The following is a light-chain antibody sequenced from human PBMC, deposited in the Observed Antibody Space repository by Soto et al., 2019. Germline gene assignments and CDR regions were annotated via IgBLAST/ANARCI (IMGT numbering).Light chain of an antibody. CDR3: SSYTTSSLYV. J-gene: IGLJ1*01. Sequence: QSVLTQPASVSGSPGQSITISCTGTSGDVGGYYYVSWYQQLPGKAPKLMIYDVTTRPSGVSNRFSGSKSGNTASLTISGLQAEDEADYYCSSYTTSSLYVFGIGTKLTVL. V-gene: IGLV2-14*01. CDR1: SGDVGGYYY. CDR2: DVT.